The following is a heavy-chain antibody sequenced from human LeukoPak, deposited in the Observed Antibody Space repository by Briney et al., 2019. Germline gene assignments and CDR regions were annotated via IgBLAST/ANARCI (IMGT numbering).Heavy chain of an antibody. CDR3: ARGYCSSTSCYYGVAFDI. J-gene: IGHJ3*02. CDR2: IYYRGST. V-gene: IGHV4-31*03. Sequence: SETLSLTCTVSGGSISSGGYYWSWIRQHPGKGLEWIGYIYYRGSTCYNPSLKSRVTISVDTSKNQFSLKLSSVTAADTAVYYCARGYCSSTSCYYGVAFDIWGQGTMVTVSS. D-gene: IGHD2-2*01. CDR1: GGSISSGGYY.